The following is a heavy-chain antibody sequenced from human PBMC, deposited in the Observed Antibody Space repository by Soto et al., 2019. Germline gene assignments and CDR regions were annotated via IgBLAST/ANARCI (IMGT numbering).Heavy chain of an antibody. Sequence: SVKVSCKASGGTFSSYAISWVRQAPGQGLEWMGGIIPIFGTANYAQKFQGRVTITADDSTSTAYMELSSLRSEDTAVYYCARHPLTGTRFYYFDYWGQGTLVTVSS. V-gene: IGHV1-69*13. D-gene: IGHD1-7*01. CDR1: GGTFSSYA. J-gene: IGHJ4*02. CDR2: IIPIFGTA. CDR3: ARHPLTGTRFYYFDY.